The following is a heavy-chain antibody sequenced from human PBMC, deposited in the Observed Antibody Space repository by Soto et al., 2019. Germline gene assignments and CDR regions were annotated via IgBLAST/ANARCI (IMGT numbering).Heavy chain of an antibody. CDR1: GYTFTSYG. CDR3: ARGGVQYCSSTSCYYYYYGMDV. Sequence: ASVKVSYKASGYTFTSYGISWVRQAPGQGLEWMGWISAYNGNTNYAQKLQGRVTMTTDTSTSTAYMELRSLRSDDAAVYYCARGGVQYCSSTSCYYYYYGMDVWGQGTTVTVSS. D-gene: IGHD2-2*01. V-gene: IGHV1-18*01. J-gene: IGHJ6*02. CDR2: ISAYNGNT.